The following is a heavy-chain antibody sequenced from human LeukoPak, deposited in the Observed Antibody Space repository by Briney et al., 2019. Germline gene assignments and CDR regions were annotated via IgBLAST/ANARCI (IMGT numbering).Heavy chain of an antibody. Sequence: GGSLRLSCAASGFNFANHAMSWVRQTPGKGLEWVPAISGGGDITYYADSVKGRFTISRDNSKDTLFLQMHSLRPGDTAVYYCVREDTPATANYWGQGTLVTISS. J-gene: IGHJ4*02. V-gene: IGHV3-23*01. CDR3: VREDTPATANY. CDR1: GFNFANHA. CDR2: ISGGGDIT. D-gene: IGHD2-21*02.